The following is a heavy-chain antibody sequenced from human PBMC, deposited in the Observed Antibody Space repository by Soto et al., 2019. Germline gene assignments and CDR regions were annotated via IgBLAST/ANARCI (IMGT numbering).Heavy chain of an antibody. CDR2: INHSGST. Sequence: SETLSLTCAVYGGSFSGYYWSWIRQPPGKGLEWIGEINHSGSTNYNPSLKSRVTMTRDTSISTAYMELSRLRSDDTAVYYCARTFGGYDDYGFDYWGQGTLVTVSS. CDR3: ARTFGGYDDYGFDY. CDR1: GGSFSGYY. V-gene: IGHV4-34*10. D-gene: IGHD5-12*01. J-gene: IGHJ4*02.